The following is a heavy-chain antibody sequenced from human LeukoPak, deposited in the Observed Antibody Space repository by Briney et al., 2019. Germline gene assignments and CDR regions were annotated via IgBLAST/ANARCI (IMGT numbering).Heavy chain of an antibody. CDR2: IYSAGST. J-gene: IGHJ4*02. Sequence: GGSLRLSCAASGFTVSSNYMTWVRQAPGKGLEWVSLIYSAGSTYYADSAKGRFTISRDSSKNTLYLQMNSLRAEDTAVYYCARGDCSSISCFKFDYWGQGTLVTVSS. D-gene: IGHD2-2*01. V-gene: IGHV3-66*01. CDR1: GFTVSSNY. CDR3: ARGDCSSISCFKFDY.